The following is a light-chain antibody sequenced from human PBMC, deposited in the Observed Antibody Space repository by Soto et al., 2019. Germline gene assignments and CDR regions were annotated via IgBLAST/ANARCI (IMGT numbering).Light chain of an antibody. CDR2: YVT. CDR1: SSDIGGYNY. CDR3: SSYTSTASYV. J-gene: IGLJ1*01. Sequence: LTQPASVSGSPGQSITISCTGTSSDIGGYNYVSWYQQHPGKAPKLIINYVTNRPSGVSNRFSGSKSGNTASLTISGLQADDEGDYYCSSYTSTASYVFGTGTKVTVL. V-gene: IGLV2-14*03.